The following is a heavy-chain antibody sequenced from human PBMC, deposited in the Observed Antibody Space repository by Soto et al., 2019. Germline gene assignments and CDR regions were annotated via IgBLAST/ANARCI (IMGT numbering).Heavy chain of an antibody. V-gene: IGHV3-73*01. D-gene: IGHD5-12*01. J-gene: IGHJ4*02. CDR3: TSGTTSSYSGYDY. CDR2: IRSKANNYAT. CDR1: GFTFSGSA. Sequence: GGSLRLSCAASGFTFSGSAMHWVRQASGKGLEWVGRIRSKANNYATAYAASVKGRFIISRDDSKNTAYLQMNSLKTEDTAVYYCTSGTTSSYSGYDYWGQGTLVTVSS.